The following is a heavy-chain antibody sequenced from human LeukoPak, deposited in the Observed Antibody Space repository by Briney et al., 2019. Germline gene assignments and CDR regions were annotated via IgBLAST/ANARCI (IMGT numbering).Heavy chain of an antibody. V-gene: IGHV1-2*02. D-gene: IGHD5-24*01. CDR3: ASQEMATIAYYFDY. Sequence: ASVKVSCKASGYTFTGYYMPWVRQAPGQGLEWMGWINPNSGGTNYAQKFQGRVTMTRDTSISTAYMELSRLRSDDTAVYYCASQEMATIAYYFDYWGQGTLVTVSP. CDR2: INPNSGGT. J-gene: IGHJ4*02. CDR1: GYTFTGYY.